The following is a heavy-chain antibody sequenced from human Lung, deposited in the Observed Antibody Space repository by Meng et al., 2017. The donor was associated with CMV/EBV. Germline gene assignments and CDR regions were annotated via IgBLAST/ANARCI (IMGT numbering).Heavy chain of an antibody. CDR1: GFTFSDYG. Sequence: GGSLRLXCAASGFTFSDYGVHWVRQAPGKGLEWVTVISFDGNEKYYADSVKGRFTISRDNSKNTLSLQMNSLRPEETAVSSCAKAMRGPYCTSTTCPTANYPNYGMDVWGQGXTVTVSS. J-gene: IGHJ6*02. CDR2: ISFDGNEK. CDR3: AKAMRGPYCTSTTCPTANYPNYGMDV. D-gene: IGHD2-2*01. V-gene: IGHV3-30*04.